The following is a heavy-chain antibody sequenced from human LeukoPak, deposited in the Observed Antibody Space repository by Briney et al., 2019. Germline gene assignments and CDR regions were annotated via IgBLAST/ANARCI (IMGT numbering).Heavy chain of an antibody. J-gene: IGHJ6*02. CDR3: ARGISSYYYYGMDV. Sequence: SETLSLTCAVYGGSFSGYYWSWIRQPPGKGLEWIGEINHSGSTNYNPSLKSRVTISVDTSKNQFSLKLSSVTAAGTAVYYCARGISSYYYYGMDVWGQGTTVTVSS. D-gene: IGHD6-6*01. CDR2: INHSGST. V-gene: IGHV4-34*01. CDR1: GGSFSGYY.